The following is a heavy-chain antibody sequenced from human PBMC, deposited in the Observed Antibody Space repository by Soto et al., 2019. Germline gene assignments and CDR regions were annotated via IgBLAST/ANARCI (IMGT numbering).Heavy chain of an antibody. Sequence: GESLKISCKGSGYSFTSYWISWVRQMPGKGLEWMGGIDPSDSYTNYSPSFQGHVTISADKSISTAYLQWSSLKASDTAMYYCARLLYKGVVPATHNWFDPWGQGTPVTVSS. CDR1: GYSFTSYW. D-gene: IGHD2-2*01. V-gene: IGHV5-10-1*01. CDR2: IDPSDSYT. CDR3: ARLLYKGVVPATHNWFDP. J-gene: IGHJ5*02.